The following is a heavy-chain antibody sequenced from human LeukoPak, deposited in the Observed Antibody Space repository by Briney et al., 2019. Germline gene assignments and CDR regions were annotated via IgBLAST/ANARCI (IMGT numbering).Heavy chain of an antibody. J-gene: IGHJ4*02. CDR2: ISGSTGTT. D-gene: IGHD1-26*01. CDR1: DYTFVRYG. V-gene: IGHV1-18*01. Sequence: ASVKVSCKAYDYTFVRYGISWVRQAPGQGLEWMGWISGSTGTTNYAQDTQDRVTFTADTSTGTAYMELRSLTSDDTATYFCVRGGRATYYYFDVWGQGTLVTVSS. CDR3: VRGGRATYYYFDV.